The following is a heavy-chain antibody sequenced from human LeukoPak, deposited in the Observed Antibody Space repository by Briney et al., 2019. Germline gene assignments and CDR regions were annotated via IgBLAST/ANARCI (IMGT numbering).Heavy chain of an antibody. CDR3: ARLFGAAGKHNYYYGMDV. Sequence: PSETLSLTCTVCGGSISSYYWSWIRQPPGKGLEWIGYIYYSGSTNYNPSLKSRVTISVDMSKNQFSLKLSSVTAADTAVYYCARLFGAAGKHNYYYGMDVWGQGTTVTVSS. J-gene: IGHJ6*02. V-gene: IGHV4-59*01. D-gene: IGHD6-13*01. CDR1: GGSISSYY. CDR2: IYYSGST.